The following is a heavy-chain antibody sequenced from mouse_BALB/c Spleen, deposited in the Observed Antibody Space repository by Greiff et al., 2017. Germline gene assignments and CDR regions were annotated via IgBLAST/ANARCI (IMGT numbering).Heavy chain of an antibody. D-gene: IGHD2-3*01. V-gene: IGHV2-9-2*01. Sequence: VKLQESGPGLVAPSQSLSITCTVSGFSLTSYDISWIRQPPGKGLEWLGVIWTGGGTNYNSAFMSRLSISKDNSKSQVFLKMNSLQTDDTAIYYCVRDEEGYDGMDYWGQGTSVTVSS. J-gene: IGHJ4*01. CDR2: IWTGGGT. CDR3: VRDEEGYDGMDY. CDR1: GFSLTSYD.